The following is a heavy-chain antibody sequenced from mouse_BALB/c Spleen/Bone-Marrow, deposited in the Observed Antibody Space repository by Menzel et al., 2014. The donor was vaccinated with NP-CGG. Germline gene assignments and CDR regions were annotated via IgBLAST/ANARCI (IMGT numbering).Heavy chain of an antibody. Sequence: DVMLVESGGDLVKPGGSLKLSCVASGFTFSSYGVSWVRQTPDKRLEWVATISSGSSYTYYPDSVKGRFTISRDNAKNTLYLQMSSLKSEDTAMYYCGRNYYGSSYYFDYWGQGTTLTVSS. CDR3: GRNYYGSSYYFDY. CDR1: GFTFSSYG. J-gene: IGHJ2*01. D-gene: IGHD1-1*01. V-gene: IGHV5-6*02. CDR2: ISSGSSYT.